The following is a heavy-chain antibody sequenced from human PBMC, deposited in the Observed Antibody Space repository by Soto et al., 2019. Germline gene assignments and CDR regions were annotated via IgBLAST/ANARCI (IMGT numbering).Heavy chain of an antibody. J-gene: IGHJ4*02. CDR2: ISHSGST. V-gene: IGHV4-4*02. CDR1: GASILGYNW. Sequence: SETLSLTYAVSGASILGYNWGSWVRQPPGKGLEWIGEISHSGSTNYNPSLMSRVTISADKSKNQFSLRLSSATAADTAFYYSARLGYSSAWPDYWGQGPLVT. CDR3: ARLGYSSAWPDY. D-gene: IGHD6-25*01.